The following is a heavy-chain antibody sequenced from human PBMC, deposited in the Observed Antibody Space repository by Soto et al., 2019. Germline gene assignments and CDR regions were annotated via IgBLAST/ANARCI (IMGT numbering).Heavy chain of an antibody. CDR3: ARDITIFGVVITSDY. Sequence: EVQLVESGGGLVQPGGSLRLSCAASGFTFSSYSMNWVRQAPEKGLEWVSYISSSSSTIYYADSVKGRFTISRDNAKNSLYLQMNSLRAEDTAVYYCARDITIFGVVITSDYWGQGTLVTVSS. V-gene: IGHV3-48*01. J-gene: IGHJ4*02. D-gene: IGHD3-3*01. CDR1: GFTFSSYS. CDR2: ISSSSSTI.